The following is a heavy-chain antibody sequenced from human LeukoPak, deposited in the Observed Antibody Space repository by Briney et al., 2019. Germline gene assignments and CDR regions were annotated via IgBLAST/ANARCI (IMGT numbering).Heavy chain of an antibody. CDR3: AKDGRFGP. J-gene: IGHJ5*02. V-gene: IGHV3-9*01. Sequence: GGSLRLSCAASGFTFDDYAMHWVRQAPGKGLEWVSGISWNSGSIGYADSVKGRFTISRDNAKNSLYLQMNSLRAEDTALYYCAKDGRFGPWGQGTLVTVSS. CDR1: GFTFDDYA. CDR2: ISWNSGSI.